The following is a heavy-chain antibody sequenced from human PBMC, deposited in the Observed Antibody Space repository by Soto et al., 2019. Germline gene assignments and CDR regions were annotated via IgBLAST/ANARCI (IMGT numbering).Heavy chain of an antibody. Sequence: EVQLLQSGGGLVQPGGSLRLSCAASGFTFGSYAMSWVRQAPGKGLEWVSAVSGSGVSTYYADSVKGRFTISRDNAKNTLYLQMKRLRGDDTAVYYCANRAGEKSWCTSASCFLIAFDVWGQGTMVTVSS. CDR3: ANRAGEKSWCTSASCFLIAFDV. CDR1: GFTFGSYA. J-gene: IGHJ3*01. V-gene: IGHV3-23*01. D-gene: IGHD2-2*01. CDR2: VSGSGVST.